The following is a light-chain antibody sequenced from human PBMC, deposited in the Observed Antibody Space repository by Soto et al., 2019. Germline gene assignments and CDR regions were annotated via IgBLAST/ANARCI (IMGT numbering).Light chain of an antibody. CDR2: GAS. J-gene: IGKJ4*01. Sequence: EIVITPSPATLSVSPGESASLSCRASQSLNTYLAWYQQRPGQGPRLLIYGASTRATGIPARFSGSGSGTEFTLTISSLQSEDLAIYYCQQYNSWPLTFGEGTKVDIQ. CDR3: QQYNSWPLT. V-gene: IGKV3-15*01. CDR1: QSLNTY.